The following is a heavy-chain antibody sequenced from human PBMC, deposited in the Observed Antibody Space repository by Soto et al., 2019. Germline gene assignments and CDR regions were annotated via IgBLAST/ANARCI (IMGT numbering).Heavy chain of an antibody. CDR2: INPNSGDT. J-gene: IGHJ6*02. V-gene: IGHV1-2*02. CDR1: GYTFTGYY. Sequence: ASVKVSCKASGYTFTGYYVHWARQAPGQGLEWMGWINPNSGDTYLAQRFQGRVTMNRDTSIGTAYMELRGLTSDDTAEYYCAKGGAIVAAGTRVYLYNAMDVWGQGTTVTVSS. CDR3: AKGGAIVAAGTRVYLYNAMDV. D-gene: IGHD1-26*01.